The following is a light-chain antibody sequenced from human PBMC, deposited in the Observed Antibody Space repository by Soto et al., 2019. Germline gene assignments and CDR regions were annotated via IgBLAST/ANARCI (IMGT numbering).Light chain of an antibody. Sequence: QSVLTQPASVSGSPGQSITISCTGTSSDIGAYNYVSWYQHHPGKAPKFLMYEVSYWTSGVSNRFSGSKSGNTASLTISGRQAEDEDEDYCSSYTTNSSVVFGGGTKLTVL. CDR3: SSYTTNSSVV. V-gene: IGLV2-14*01. J-gene: IGLJ2*01. CDR2: EVS. CDR1: SSDIGAYNY.